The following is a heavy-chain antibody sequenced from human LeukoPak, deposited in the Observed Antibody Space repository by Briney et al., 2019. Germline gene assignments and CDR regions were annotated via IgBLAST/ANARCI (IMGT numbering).Heavy chain of an antibody. CDR1: GYNITVHY. CDR3: ARGYYGSGSYFYMDV. D-gene: IGHD3-10*01. CDR2: VNPNSGGT. J-gene: IGHJ6*03. Sequence: ASVKFSSHASGYNITVHYMQWARQATGQGQEWMGWVNPNSGGTTYAQKFQGRVTMTRDTSISTAYMELSRLRSDDTAVYYCARGYYGSGSYFYMDVWGKGTTVTASS. V-gene: IGHV1-2*02.